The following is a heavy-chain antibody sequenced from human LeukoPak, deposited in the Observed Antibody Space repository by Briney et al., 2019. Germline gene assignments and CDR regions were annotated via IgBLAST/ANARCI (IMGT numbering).Heavy chain of an antibody. V-gene: IGHV4-34*01. Sequence: SENLSLTCAVYGGSFSGYYWSWNRQPPGKGLEWIGEINHSGSTNYNPSLKSRVTISVDTSKNQFSLKLSSVTAADTAVYYCARQGTSIAARPDYWGQGTLVTVSS. CDR3: ARQGTSIAARPDY. CDR2: INHSGST. CDR1: GGSFSGYY. D-gene: IGHD6-6*01. J-gene: IGHJ4*02.